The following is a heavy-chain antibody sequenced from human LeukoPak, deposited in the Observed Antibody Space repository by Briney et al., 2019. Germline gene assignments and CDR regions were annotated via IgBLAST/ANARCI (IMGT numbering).Heavy chain of an antibody. D-gene: IGHD6-6*01. CDR1: GGSISSYY. V-gene: IGHV4-59*01. CDR2: IYYSGST. J-gene: IGHJ6*03. CDR3: ARSSEGYYYYYMDV. Sequence: SETLSLTCSVSGGSISSYYWSWIRQPPGQGLEWIGYIYYSGSTNYNPSLKSRVTISVDTSKNQFSLKLSSVTAADTAVYYCARSSEGYYYYYMDVWGKGTTVTVSS.